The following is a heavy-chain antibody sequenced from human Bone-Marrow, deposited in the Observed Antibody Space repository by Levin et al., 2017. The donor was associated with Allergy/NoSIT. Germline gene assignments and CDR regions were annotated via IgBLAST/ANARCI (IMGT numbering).Heavy chain of an antibody. CDR2: IYVSGT. Sequence: SPTLSLTCTVSGGSISSANYYWSWIRQPAGKGLEWIGRIYVSGTTNYNPSNYNPSLKSRVSISLDTSKNHFSLKLTSVTAADTAVYYYAREPLLIDAFDVWGQGTMVTVSS. D-gene: IGHD2-15*01. V-gene: IGHV4-61*02. CDR1: GGSISSANYY. J-gene: IGHJ3*01. CDR3: AREPLLIDAFDV.